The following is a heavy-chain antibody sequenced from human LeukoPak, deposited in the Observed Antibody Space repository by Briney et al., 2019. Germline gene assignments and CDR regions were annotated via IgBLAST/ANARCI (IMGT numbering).Heavy chain of an antibody. CDR3: ARSLFGEYYFDY. D-gene: IGHD3-10*01. CDR1: GFTFRSYS. CDR2: ISSSSSYI. J-gene: IGHJ4*02. V-gene: IGHV3-21*01. Sequence: GGSLRLSCAASGFTFRSYSMNWVRQAPGKGLEWVSSISSSSSYIYYADSVKGRFTISRDNAKNSLYLQMNSLRAEDTAVYYCARSLFGEYYFDYWGQGTLVTVSS.